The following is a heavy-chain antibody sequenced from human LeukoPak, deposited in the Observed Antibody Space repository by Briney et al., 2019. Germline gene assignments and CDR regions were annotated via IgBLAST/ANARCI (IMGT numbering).Heavy chain of an antibody. CDR1: GYTFTGYH. D-gene: IGHD6-19*01. V-gene: IGHV1-2*02. Sequence: ASVKVSCKASGYTFTGYHMHWVRQAPGQGLEWMGWINPNSGGTNYAQKFLGRVTMTEDTSSSTAYMVVTSLRSDDTAIYYCARDGGQGSGWYFDNWSQGTLVTVSS. CDR3: ARDGGQGSGWYFDN. J-gene: IGHJ4*02. CDR2: INPNSGGT.